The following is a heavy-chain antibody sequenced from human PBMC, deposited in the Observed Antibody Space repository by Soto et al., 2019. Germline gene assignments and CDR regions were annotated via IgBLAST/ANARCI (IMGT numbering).Heavy chain of an antibody. D-gene: IGHD2-2*01. CDR1: GGSISSYY. J-gene: IGHJ4*02. V-gene: IGHV4-34*01. Sequence: SETLSLTCTVSGGSISSYYWSWIRQPPGKGLEWIGEINHSGSTNYNPSLKSRVTISVDTSKNQFSLKLSSVTAADTAVYYCARGRLRYCSSTSCRRYFDYWGQGTLVTVSS. CDR3: ARGRLRYCSSTSCRRYFDY. CDR2: INHSGST.